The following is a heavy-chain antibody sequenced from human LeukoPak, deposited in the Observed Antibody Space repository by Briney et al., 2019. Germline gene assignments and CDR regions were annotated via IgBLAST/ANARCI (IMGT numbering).Heavy chain of an antibody. D-gene: IGHD4-17*01. CDR1: GGTFSSYA. Sequence: ASVKVSCKASGGTFSSYAISWVRQAPGQGLEWMGWISAYNGNTNYAQKLQGRVTMTTDTSTSTAYMELRSLISDDAAVYYCARGDDYGDYWGLYWGQGTLVTVSS. CDR2: ISAYNGNT. CDR3: ARGDDYGDYWGLY. V-gene: IGHV1-18*01. J-gene: IGHJ4*02.